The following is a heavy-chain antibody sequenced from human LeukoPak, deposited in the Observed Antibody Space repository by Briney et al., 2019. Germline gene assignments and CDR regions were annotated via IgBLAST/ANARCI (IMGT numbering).Heavy chain of an antibody. V-gene: IGHV3-33*01. CDR1: GFTFSSYG. J-gene: IGHJ4*02. D-gene: IGHD6-19*01. CDR2: IWYDGSNK. Sequence: PGGSLRLSCAASGFTFSSYGMHWVRQAPGKGLEWVAVIWYDGSNKYYADSVKGRFTISRDNSKNTLYLQMNSLKTEDTAVYYCTTAGSSGWSRGVDYWGQGTLVTVSS. CDR3: TTAGSSGWSRGVDY.